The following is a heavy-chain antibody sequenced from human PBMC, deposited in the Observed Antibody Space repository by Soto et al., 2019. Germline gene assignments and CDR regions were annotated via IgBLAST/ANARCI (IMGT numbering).Heavy chain of an antibody. CDR1: GFTFDDYA. V-gene: IGHV3-9*01. Sequence: EVQLVESGGGLVQPGRSLRLSCAASGFTFDDYAMHWVRQAPGKVLEWVSGISWNSGSIGYAYSVKGRFTISRDNGTNALDLQMHSLRAEDTALYYCARAYSGYDYPQDYLGQGPLVTVSP. CDR3: ARAYSGYDYPQDY. J-gene: IGHJ4*02. CDR2: ISWNSGSI. D-gene: IGHD5-12*01.